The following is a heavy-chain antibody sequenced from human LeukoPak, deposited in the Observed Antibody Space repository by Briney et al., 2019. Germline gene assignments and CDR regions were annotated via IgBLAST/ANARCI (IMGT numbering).Heavy chain of an antibody. D-gene: IGHD6-13*01. CDR2: IYTSGST. CDR1: GGSISSISYY. V-gene: IGHV4-61*02. CDR3: ARAPAAAGIIDY. Sequence: SETLSLTCTVSGGSISSISYYWSWIRQPAGKGLEWIGRIYTSGSTNYNPSLKSRVTISVDTSKNQFSLKLSSVTAADTAVYYCARAPAAAGIIDYWGQGTLVTVSS. J-gene: IGHJ4*02.